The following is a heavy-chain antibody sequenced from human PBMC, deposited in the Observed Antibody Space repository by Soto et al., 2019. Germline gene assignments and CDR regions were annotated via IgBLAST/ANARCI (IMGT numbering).Heavy chain of an antibody. D-gene: IGHD6-13*01. V-gene: IGHV3-30*18. CDR1: GFTFSSYG. J-gene: IGHJ4*02. CDR2: ISYDGSNK. CDR3: AKMPTGIAAAGRDY. Sequence: QVQLVESGGGVVQPGRSLRLSCAASGFTFSSYGMHWVRQAPGKGLEWVAVISYDGSNKYYADSVKGRFTISRDNSKNTLYLQMNSLRAEDTDVYYCAKMPTGIAAAGRDYWGQGTLVTVSS.